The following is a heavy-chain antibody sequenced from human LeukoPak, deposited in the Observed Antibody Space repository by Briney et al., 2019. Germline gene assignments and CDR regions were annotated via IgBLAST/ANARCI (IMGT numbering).Heavy chain of an antibody. CDR1: GYSISSGYY. Sequence: SETLSLTCTVSGYSISSGYYWGWIRQPPGKGLEWIGSIYHSGSTYYNPSLKSRVTISVDTSKNQFSLKLSSVTAADTAVYYCARSYREFDYWGQGTLVTVSS. CDR2: IYHSGST. D-gene: IGHD3-10*01. V-gene: IGHV4-38-2*02. CDR3: ARSYREFDY. J-gene: IGHJ4*02.